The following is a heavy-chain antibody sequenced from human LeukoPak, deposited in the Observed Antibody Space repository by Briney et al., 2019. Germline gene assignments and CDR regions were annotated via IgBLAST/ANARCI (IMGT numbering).Heavy chain of an antibody. V-gene: IGHV3-21*01. Sequence: GGSLRLSCVASGFTFSSDSMNWVRQAPGKGMEWVSDIDSTSGYIYYADSVKGRFTISRDNAKNTLYLQMNSLSAEDTAVYYCARDTSASSPITYFDSWGQGALVTVSS. CDR1: GFTFSSDS. D-gene: IGHD3-10*01. J-gene: IGHJ4*02. CDR3: ARDTSASSPITYFDS. CDR2: IDSTSGYI.